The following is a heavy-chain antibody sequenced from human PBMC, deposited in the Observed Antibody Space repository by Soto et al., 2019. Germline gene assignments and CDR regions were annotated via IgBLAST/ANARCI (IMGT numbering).Heavy chain of an antibody. CDR3: AKFREYTYVYSGGPGHYGLDV. Sequence: GGALRLSFAASGFTLSNYAMTWVRQAPGKGVAWVSLISGFGTNTCYADSVKGRFTLSRDASKNTMYLQMTSLRAEDTATYYYAKFREYTYVYSGGPGHYGLDVWGQGTAVTVSS. J-gene: IGHJ6*02. CDR1: GFTLSNYA. CDR2: ISGFGTNT. V-gene: IGHV3-23*01. D-gene: IGHD2-15*01.